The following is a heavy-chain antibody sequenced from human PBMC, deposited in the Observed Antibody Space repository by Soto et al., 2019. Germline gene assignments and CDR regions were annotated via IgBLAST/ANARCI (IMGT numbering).Heavy chain of an antibody. V-gene: IGHV3-48*03. Sequence: PGGSLRLSCAASGFTFSSYEMNWVRQAPGKGLEWVSYISSSGSTIYYADSVKGRFTISRDNAKNSLYLQMNSLRAEDTAVYYCARERTGPTYCSGGSCYSGGGMDVWGQGTTVTVSS. CDR2: ISSSGSTI. J-gene: IGHJ6*02. D-gene: IGHD2-15*01. CDR1: GFTFSSYE. CDR3: ARERTGPTYCSGGSCYSGGGMDV.